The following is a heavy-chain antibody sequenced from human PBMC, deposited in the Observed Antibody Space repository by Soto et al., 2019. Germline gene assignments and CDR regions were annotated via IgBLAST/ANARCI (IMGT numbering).Heavy chain of an antibody. CDR3: ATYDFWSGLFDY. J-gene: IGHJ4*02. V-gene: IGHV4-4*02. D-gene: IGHD3-3*01. CDR2: IYHTGST. Sequence: QVQLLESGPGLVKPSGTLYLTCAVSRASITDAKWWSWVRQAPGKGLEWIGEIYHTGSTSYNPSLTSRVTISVDKSNNQFLLKLRPVTAADTAVYYCATYDFWSGLFDYWGQGILVTVSP. CDR1: RASITDAKW.